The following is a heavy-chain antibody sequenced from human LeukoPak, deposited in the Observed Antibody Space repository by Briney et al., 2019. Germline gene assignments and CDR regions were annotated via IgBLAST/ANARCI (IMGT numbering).Heavy chain of an antibody. J-gene: IGHJ6*03. CDR1: GGSISSGSYY. V-gene: IGHV4-61*02. CDR2: IYTSGST. Sequence: SETLSLTCTVSGGSISSGSYYWSWIRQPAGKGLEWIGRIYTSGSTNYNPSLKSRVTISVDTSKNQFSLKLSSVTAADTAVYYCARLHYDFWSGYYYCMDVWGKGTTVTVSS. CDR3: ARLHYDFWSGYYYCMDV. D-gene: IGHD3-3*01.